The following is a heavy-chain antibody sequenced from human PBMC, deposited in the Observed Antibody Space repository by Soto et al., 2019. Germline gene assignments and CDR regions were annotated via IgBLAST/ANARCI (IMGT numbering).Heavy chain of an antibody. CDR3: AAIAAAGPKYFDY. CDR2: IVVGSGNT. D-gene: IGHD6-13*01. V-gene: IGHV1-58*01. J-gene: IGHJ4*02. CDR1: GFTFTSSA. Sequence: SVKVSCKASGFTFTSSAVQWVRQARGHRLEWIGWIVVGSGNTNYAQKFQERVTITRDMSTSTAYMELSSLRSEDTAVYYCAAIAAAGPKYFDYWGQGTLVTVSS.